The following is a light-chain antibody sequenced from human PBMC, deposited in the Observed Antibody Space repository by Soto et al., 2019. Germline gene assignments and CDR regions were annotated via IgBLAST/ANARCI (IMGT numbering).Light chain of an antibody. CDR3: QQANSFPIT. CDR2: DAS. Sequence: DIQMTQSPSSVSASVGDRVTITCRASQGISSCLAWYQQKSGKAPKLLIYDASSLQSGVPSRFSGSGSGTDFTLTISNLQPEDFATYYCQQANSFPITFGQGTRLE. CDR1: QGISSC. V-gene: IGKV1D-12*01. J-gene: IGKJ5*01.